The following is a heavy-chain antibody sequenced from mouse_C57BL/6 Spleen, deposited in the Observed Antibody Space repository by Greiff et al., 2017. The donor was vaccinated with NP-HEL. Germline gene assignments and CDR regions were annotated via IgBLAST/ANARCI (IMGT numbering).Heavy chain of an antibody. D-gene: IGHD2-4*01. CDR1: GYTFTDYY. V-gene: IGHV1-19*01. CDR2: INPYNGGT. J-gene: IGHJ2*01. Sequence: EVQLQQSGPVLVKPGASVKMSCKASGYTFTDYYMNWVKQSHGKSLEWIGVINPYNGGTSYNQKFKGKATLTVDKSSSTAYMELNSLTSEDSAVYDCARGVYYDFDYWGQGTTLTVSS. CDR3: ARGVYYDFDY.